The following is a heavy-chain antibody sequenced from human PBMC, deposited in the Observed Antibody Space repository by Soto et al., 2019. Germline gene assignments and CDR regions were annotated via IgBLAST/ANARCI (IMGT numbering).Heavy chain of an antibody. D-gene: IGHD2-21*02. CDR2: ISYDGGER. V-gene: IGHV3-30*03. CDR1: GFIFSRYD. Sequence: GGSLRLSCGDSGFIFSRYDMHWVRQTPGKRLEWVTGISYDGGERFYADSVKGRFTISRDNSKNRLDLQMSSLRPEDTAVYYCARDLPLYCRGDCNFDFWGQGTLVTVSS. CDR3: ARDLPLYCRGDCNFDF. J-gene: IGHJ4*02.